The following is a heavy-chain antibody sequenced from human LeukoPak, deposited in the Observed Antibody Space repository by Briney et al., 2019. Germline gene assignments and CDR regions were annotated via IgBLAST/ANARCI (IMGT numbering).Heavy chain of an antibody. V-gene: IGHV3-9*01. CDR1: GFTFDDYA. CDR2: ISWNSGSI. CDR3: AKDKRGYDSSGYHDY. J-gene: IGHJ4*02. D-gene: IGHD3-22*01. Sequence: GRSLRLSCAASGFTFDDYAMHWVRQAPGKGLEWVSGISWNSGSIGYADSVKGRFTISRDNAKNSLYLQMNSLRAEDTALYYCAKDKRGYDSSGYHDYWGQGTLATVSS.